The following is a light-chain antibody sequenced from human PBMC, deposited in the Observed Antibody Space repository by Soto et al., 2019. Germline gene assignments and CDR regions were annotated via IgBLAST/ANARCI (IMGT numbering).Light chain of an antibody. Sequence: QSALTQPASVSGSPGQSITISCTGTSSDVGAYDYVSWYQQHPDKAPKLIIYVVSNRPSGVSNRFSGSKSGNTASLTISGLQAEDEADYCCIVYTSSDTPYVLGTGTKVTVL. V-gene: IGLV2-14*01. CDR3: IVYTSSDTPYV. CDR2: VVS. CDR1: SSDVGAYDY. J-gene: IGLJ1*01.